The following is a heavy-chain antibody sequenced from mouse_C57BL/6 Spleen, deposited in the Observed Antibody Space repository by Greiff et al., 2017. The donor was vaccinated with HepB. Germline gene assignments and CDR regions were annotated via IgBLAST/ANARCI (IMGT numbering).Heavy chain of an antibody. D-gene: IGHD1-1*01. CDR1: GFTFSDYG. J-gene: IGHJ4*01. CDR3: ARYYVSYTMDY. V-gene: IGHV5-17*01. CDR2: ISSGSSTI. Sequence: EVKLVESGGGLVKPGGSLKLSCAASGFTFSDYGMHWVRQAPEKGLEWVAYISSGSSTIYYADTVKGRFTISRDNAKNTLFLQMTSLRSEDTVMYYSARYYVSYTMDYWGQGTTVTVAS.